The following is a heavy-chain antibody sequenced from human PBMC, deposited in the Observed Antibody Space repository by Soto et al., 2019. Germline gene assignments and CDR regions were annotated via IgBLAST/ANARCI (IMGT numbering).Heavy chain of an antibody. V-gene: IGHV2-5*01. CDR2: IYWSDDK. D-gene: IGHD3-3*01. CDR1: GFSLSTSGVG. CDR3: AHRRGPELYYVFWSGYYTRSYNWFDP. Sequence: SGPTLVNPTQTLTLTCTFSGFSLSTSGVGVGWIRQPPGKALEWLALIYWSDDKRYSPSLKSRLTITKDTSKNQVVLTMTNMDPVDTATYYRAHRRGPELYYVFWSGYYTRSYNWFDPWGQGTLVTVSS. J-gene: IGHJ5*02.